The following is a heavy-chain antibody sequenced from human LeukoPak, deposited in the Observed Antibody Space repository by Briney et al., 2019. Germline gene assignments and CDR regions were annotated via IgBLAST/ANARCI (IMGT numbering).Heavy chain of an antibody. J-gene: IGHJ5*02. V-gene: IGHV3-74*01. CDR3: ARGVGYCSSTSCYWWFDP. D-gene: IGHD2-2*01. Sequence: GGSLRLFCAASGFTFSSYWMHWVRQAPGKGLVWVSRINSDGSSTSYADSVKGRFTISRDNAKNTLYLQMNSLRAEDTAVYYCARGVGYCSSTSCYWWFDPWGQGTLVTVSS. CDR2: INSDGSST. CDR1: GFTFSSYW.